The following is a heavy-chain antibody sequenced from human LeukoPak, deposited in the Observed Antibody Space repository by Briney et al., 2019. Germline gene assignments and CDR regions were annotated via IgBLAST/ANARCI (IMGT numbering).Heavy chain of an antibody. CDR1: GDSISYYY. D-gene: IGHD4-11*01. Sequence: SETLSLTCNVSGDSISYYYWGCIRHPPEKGLEWIGYIYYSGSTYTNYNPSLKSRVNISVDASKNLFSLNLSSVTGADTAMYYCARLTIVVPSFGVDVWGPGTTVTVSS. CDR2: IYYSGSTYT. J-gene: IGHJ6*02. CDR3: ARLTIVVPSFGVDV. V-gene: IGHV4-59*08.